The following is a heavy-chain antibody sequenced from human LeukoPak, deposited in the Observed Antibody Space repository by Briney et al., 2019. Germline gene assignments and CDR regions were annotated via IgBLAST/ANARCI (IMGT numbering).Heavy chain of an antibody. J-gene: IGHJ6*02. Sequence: ASVKVSCKASGYTFTSYYMHWVRQAPGQGLEWMGWISAYNGNTNYAQKLQGRVTMTTDTSTSTAYMELRSLRSDDTAVYYCARGPRIAAAGNYYYGMDVWGQGTTVTVSS. V-gene: IGHV1-18*04. D-gene: IGHD6-13*01. CDR1: GYTFTSYY. CDR2: ISAYNGNT. CDR3: ARGPRIAAAGNYYYGMDV.